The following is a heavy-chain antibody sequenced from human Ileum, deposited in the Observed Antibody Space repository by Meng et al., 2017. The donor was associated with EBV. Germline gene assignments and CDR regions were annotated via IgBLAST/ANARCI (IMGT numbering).Heavy chain of an antibody. V-gene: IGHV2-5*02. J-gene: IGHJ5*02. D-gene: IGHD6-19*01. CDR1: GFSLSTSGVG. Sequence: QITLKKSVPTLVKPTQTRTLTCTFSGFSLSTSGVGVGWIRQPPGKALEWLALIYWDDDKRYSPSLKSRLTITKDTSKNQVVLTMTNMDPVDTDTYYCAHGKRAVAANAGWFDPSGQGTLGTVAS. CDR2: IYWDDDK. CDR3: AHGKRAVAANAGWFDP.